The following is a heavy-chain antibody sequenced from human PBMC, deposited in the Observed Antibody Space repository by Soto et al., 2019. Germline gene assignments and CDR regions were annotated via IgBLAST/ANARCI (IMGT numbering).Heavy chain of an antibody. CDR3: AREPWIRYCSSTSCQTRIDYYHYGMDV. Sequence: PSETLSLTCAVYGGSFSGYYWSWIRQPPGKGLEWIGEINHSGSTNYNPSLKSRVTISVDTSKNQFSLKLSSVTAADTAVYYCAREPWIRYCSSTSCQTRIDYYHYGMDVWGQGTTVTVSS. CDR2: INHSGST. CDR1: GGSFSGYY. D-gene: IGHD2-2*01. J-gene: IGHJ6*02. V-gene: IGHV4-34*01.